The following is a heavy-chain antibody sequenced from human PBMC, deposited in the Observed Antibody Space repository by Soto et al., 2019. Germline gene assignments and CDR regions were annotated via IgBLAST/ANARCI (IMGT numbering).Heavy chain of an antibody. V-gene: IGHV4-34*01. CDR1: GGSFSGYY. D-gene: IGHD3-10*01. CDR3: ARGDTMVRGLDY. Sequence: ASETLSLTCAVYGGSFSGYYWSWIRQPPGKGLEWIGEINHSGSTNYNPSLKSRVTISVDTSKNQFSLKLSSVTAADTAVYYCARGDTMVRGLDYWGQGTLVTVSS. J-gene: IGHJ4*02. CDR2: INHSGST.